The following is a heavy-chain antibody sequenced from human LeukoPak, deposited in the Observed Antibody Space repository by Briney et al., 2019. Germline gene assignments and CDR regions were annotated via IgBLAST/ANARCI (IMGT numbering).Heavy chain of an antibody. CDR3: ARDKPYYDISGYLSPHAFDI. CDR1: VGSFSGYY. Sequence: SETLSLTCAVYVGSFSGYYWSWIRQPPGKGLEWIGEINHSGSTNYNSSLKSRVTISVDTSKNQFSLKLSSVTAADTAVYYCARDKPYYDISGYLSPHAFDIWGQGTMVTVSS. J-gene: IGHJ3*02. CDR2: INHSGST. V-gene: IGHV4-34*01. D-gene: IGHD3-22*01.